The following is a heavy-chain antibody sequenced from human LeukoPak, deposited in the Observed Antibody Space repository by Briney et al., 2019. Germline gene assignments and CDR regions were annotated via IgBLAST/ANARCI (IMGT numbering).Heavy chain of an antibody. Sequence: GGSLRLSCAASGFTVSSTYMRWVRQAPGKGLEWVSVIYKDGKIYYIDSVEGRFTISRDTSKNTLYLQMNSLRVEDTAVYYCASRHCSGGDCYFAGADPFDHWGQGTLVTVSS. V-gene: IGHV3-53*01. CDR3: ASRHCSGGDCYFAGADPFDH. CDR1: GFTVSSTY. J-gene: IGHJ4*02. CDR2: IYKDGKI. D-gene: IGHD2-21*01.